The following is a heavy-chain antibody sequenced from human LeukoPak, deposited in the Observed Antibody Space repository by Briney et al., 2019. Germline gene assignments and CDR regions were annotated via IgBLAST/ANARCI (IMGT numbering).Heavy chain of an antibody. J-gene: IGHJ4*02. CDR2: IYYSGST. CDR1: GGSISSSSYY. CDR3: ASQIAVAVCFDY. Sequence: PSETLSLTCTVPGGSISSSSYYWGWIRQPPGKGLEWIGSIYYSGSTYYNPSLKSRVTISVDTSKNQFSLKLSSVTAADTAVYYCASQIAVAVCFDYWGQGTLVTVSS. V-gene: IGHV4-39*01. D-gene: IGHD6-19*01.